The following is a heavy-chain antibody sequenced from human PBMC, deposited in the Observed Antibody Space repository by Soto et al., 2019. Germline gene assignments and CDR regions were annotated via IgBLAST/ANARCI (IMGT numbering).Heavy chain of an antibody. CDR3: ARDHQPRGDYETYFDY. J-gene: IGHJ4*02. CDR1: GFTFSSYG. V-gene: IGHV3-33*01. Sequence: GGSLRLSCAASGFTFSSYGMHWVRQAPGKGLEWVAVIWYDGSNKYYADSVKGRFTISRDNSKNTLYLQMNSLRAEDTAVYYCARDHQPRGDYETYFDYWGQGTLVTVSS. CDR2: IWYDGSNK. D-gene: IGHD4-17*01.